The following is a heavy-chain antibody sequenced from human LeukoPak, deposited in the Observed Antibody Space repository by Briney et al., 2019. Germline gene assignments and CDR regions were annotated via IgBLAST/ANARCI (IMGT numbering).Heavy chain of an antibody. Sequence: ASVKVSCKASGYTFTGYYMHWVRQAPGQGLEWMGWINPNSGGTNYAQKFQGRVTMTRDTSISTAYMELSGLRSDDTAVYYCARGGDYDFWSGHNWFDPWGQGTLVTVSS. D-gene: IGHD3-3*01. V-gene: IGHV1-2*02. CDR2: INPNSGGT. CDR3: ARGGDYDFWSGHNWFDP. CDR1: GYTFTGYY. J-gene: IGHJ5*02.